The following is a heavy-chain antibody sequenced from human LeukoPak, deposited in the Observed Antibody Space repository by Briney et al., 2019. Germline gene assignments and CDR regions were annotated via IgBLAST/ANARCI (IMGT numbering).Heavy chain of an antibody. J-gene: IGHJ4*02. CDR1: GGSISSYY. CDR2: IYYSGST. CDR3: ARGPGWYYFDY. Sequence: SETLSLTCTVSGGSISSYYWSWIRQPPGKGLEWIGYIYYSGSTNYNPSLKSRVTISVDTSKNQFSLKVSSVTAADTAVYYCARGPGWYYFDYWGQGTLVTVSS. D-gene: IGHD6-19*01. V-gene: IGHV4-59*01.